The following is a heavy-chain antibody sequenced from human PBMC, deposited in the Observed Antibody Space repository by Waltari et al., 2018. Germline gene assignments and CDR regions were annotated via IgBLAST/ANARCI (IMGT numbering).Heavy chain of an antibody. CDR3: ARRGQDGGESLLVQTNFDY. Sequence: EVQLVQSGAEVHKPGESLKLHCKGSGYSFTSYWHGWLPPMPGKGLEWMGIIYPGDSDTRYSPSFQGQVTISAEKSISTAYLQWSSLKASDTAMYYCARRGQDGGESLLVQTNFDYWGQGTLVTVSS. D-gene: IGHD3-16*01. V-gene: IGHV5-51*03. CDR2: IYPGDSDT. CDR1: GYSFTSYW. J-gene: IGHJ4*02.